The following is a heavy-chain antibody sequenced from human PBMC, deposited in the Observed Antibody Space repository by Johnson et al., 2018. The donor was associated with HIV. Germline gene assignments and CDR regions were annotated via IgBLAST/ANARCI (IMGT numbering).Heavy chain of an antibody. CDR2: ISYDGSNK. V-gene: IGHV3-30*14. Sequence: QVQLVESGGGVVQPGRSLRLSCAASGFTFSSYAMHWVRQAPGKGLEWVAVISYDGSNKYYADSVKGRFTISRDNSKNTLYLQMNSLRAGDTAVYYCARGRASWELYDAFEIWGQGTMVIVYS. J-gene: IGHJ3*02. CDR1: GFTFSSYA. CDR3: ARGRASWELYDAFEI. D-gene: IGHD1-26*01.